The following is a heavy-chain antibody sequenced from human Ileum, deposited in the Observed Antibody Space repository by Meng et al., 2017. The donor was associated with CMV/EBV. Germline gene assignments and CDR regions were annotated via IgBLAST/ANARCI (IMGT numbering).Heavy chain of an antibody. CDR2: IYLNDDK. CDR3: SHSITIFGVVIMGGWFDP. CDR1: GISLSTSGVG. V-gene: IGHV2-5*01. J-gene: IGHJ5*02. Sequence: SGPMLVTPTQTLMLTCTFSGISLSTSGVGVGWIRQPLGNALGWLALIYLNDDKRYSPSLKSRLTISKDTSKNQVVLTMTNMNPVDTATYYCSHSITIFGVVIMGGWFDPWGQGTLVTVSS. D-gene: IGHD3-3*01.